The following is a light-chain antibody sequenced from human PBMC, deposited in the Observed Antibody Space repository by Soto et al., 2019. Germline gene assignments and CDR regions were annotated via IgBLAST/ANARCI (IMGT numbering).Light chain of an antibody. CDR2: GAS. V-gene: IGKV1-6*01. CDR1: QDIRTD. J-gene: IGKJ4*01. Sequence: AIQMTQSPSSLSASVGDRVTVTCRASQDIRTDLGWYQQRPGKAPQLLIYGASRLQSGVPSRFSGSGSGTDFTLTISSLQPEDFATYYCLRDDTYPLTFGGGTKVDIK. CDR3: LRDDTYPLT.